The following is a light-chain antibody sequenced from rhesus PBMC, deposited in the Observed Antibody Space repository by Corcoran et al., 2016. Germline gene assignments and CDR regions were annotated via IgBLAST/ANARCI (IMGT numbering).Light chain of an antibody. Sequence: DIQMSQSPSSLSASVGDKVIITCRASQVIRNALVWYQQKPGKAPKILIYDASNLETGVPSRFSGSRSAIDCTLTISSLQPEYFATYFCQQTYSSPWTFGQGTKVEI. CDR1: QVIRNA. J-gene: IGKJ1*01. CDR3: QQTYSSPWT. V-gene: IGKV1-33*01. CDR2: DAS.